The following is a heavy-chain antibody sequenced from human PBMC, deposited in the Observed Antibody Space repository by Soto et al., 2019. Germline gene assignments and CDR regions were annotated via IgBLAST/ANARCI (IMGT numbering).Heavy chain of an antibody. Sequence: GGSLRLSCAASGFIFSTYTMNWVRQVPGKGLEWVSGISQPGKETWYADSVKGRFTISRDNSKNFLFLQMNSLRAEDTAVYYCAKGGEKGFYYYYMDVWGKGTTVTVSS. J-gene: IGHJ6*03. CDR1: GFIFSTYT. V-gene: IGHV3-23*01. CDR3: AKGGEKGFYYYYMDV. CDR2: ISQPGKET. D-gene: IGHD3-10*01.